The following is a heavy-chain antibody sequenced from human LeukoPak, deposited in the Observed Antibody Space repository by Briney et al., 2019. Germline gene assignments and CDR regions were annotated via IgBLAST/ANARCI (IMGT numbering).Heavy chain of an antibody. V-gene: IGHV3-9*01. Sequence: GGSLRLSCAASGFTFDDYAMHWVRHAPGKGLEWVSGISWNSGSIGYADSVKGRFTISRDNAKNSLYLQMNSLRAEDTALYYCAKDNAHGRSDVPAASFDYWGQGTLVTVSS. CDR1: GFTFDDYA. D-gene: IGHD2-2*01. CDR2: ISWNSGSI. J-gene: IGHJ4*02. CDR3: AKDNAHGRSDVPAASFDY.